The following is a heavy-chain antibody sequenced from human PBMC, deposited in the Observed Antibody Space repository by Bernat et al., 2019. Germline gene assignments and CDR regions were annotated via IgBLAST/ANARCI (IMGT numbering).Heavy chain of an antibody. Sequence: EVQLVESGGGLVKPGGSLRLSCAASGFTFSNAWMNWVRQAPGKGLEWVGRIKSKTDGGTTDYAAPVKGRFTISRDDSKNTLYLQMNSLKTEDTAVYYCAKERGSSGWYGGYYFDYWGQGTLVTVSS. V-gene: IGHV3-15*07. CDR3: AKERGSSGWYGGYYFDY. CDR2: IKSKTDGGTT. J-gene: IGHJ4*02. D-gene: IGHD6-19*01. CDR1: GFTFSNAW.